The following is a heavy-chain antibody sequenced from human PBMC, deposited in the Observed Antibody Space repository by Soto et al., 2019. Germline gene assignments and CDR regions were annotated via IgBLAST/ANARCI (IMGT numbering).Heavy chain of an antibody. J-gene: IGHJ6*02. CDR1: GFTFSDYY. D-gene: IGHD2-2*01. V-gene: IGHV3-11*06. Sequence: GGSLRLSCAASGFTFSDYYMSWIRQAPGQGLEWVSYISSSSSYTNYADSVKGRFTISRDNAKNSLYLQMNSLRAEDTAVYYCAREGLGGYCSSTSCYSGMDVWGQGTTVTVSS. CDR2: ISSSSSYT. CDR3: AREGLGGYCSSTSCYSGMDV.